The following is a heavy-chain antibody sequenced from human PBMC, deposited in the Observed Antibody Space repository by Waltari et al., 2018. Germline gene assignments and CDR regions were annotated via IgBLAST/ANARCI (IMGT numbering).Heavy chain of an antibody. J-gene: IGHJ4*02. V-gene: IGHV3-74*01. CDR2: ISSDGRTT. CDR3: ARDLGN. CDR1: GFTVRGHW. Sequence: EVQLEESGGALVQPGGSLRLSCAASGFTVRGHWTHWVRQAPGKGLVWVSRISSDGRTTSYAESVKGRFTISRDNAKNTLYLQMSSLRAEDTAVYYCARDLGNWGQGTLVTVSS.